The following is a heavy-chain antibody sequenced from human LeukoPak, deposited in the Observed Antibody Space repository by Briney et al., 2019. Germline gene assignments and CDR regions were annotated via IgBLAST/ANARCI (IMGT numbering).Heavy chain of an antibody. Sequence: GGSLRLSCAASGFTFSSYAMSWVRQAPGKGLEWVSAISGSGGSTYYADSVKGRFTISRDNSKNTLYLQMNSLRAEDTAVYYCAKDLGILGVTGTRYYFDYWGQGTLVTVSS. CDR2: ISGSGGST. J-gene: IGHJ4*02. V-gene: IGHV3-23*01. D-gene: IGHD1-7*01. CDR3: AKDLGILGVTGTRYYFDY. CDR1: GFTFSSYA.